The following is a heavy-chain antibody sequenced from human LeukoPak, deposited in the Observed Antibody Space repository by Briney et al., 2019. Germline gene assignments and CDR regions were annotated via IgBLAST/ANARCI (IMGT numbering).Heavy chain of an antibody. CDR1: GFTFSSYA. D-gene: IGHD3-22*01. CDR2: ISYDGSNK. Sequence: GRSLRLSCAASGFTFSSYAMHWVRQAPGKGLEWVAVISYDGSNKYYADSVKGRFTISRDNSKNTLYLQMNSLRAEDTAVYYCVRDKDGVITRYFDYWGQGTLVTVSS. J-gene: IGHJ4*02. CDR3: VRDKDGVITRYFDY. V-gene: IGHV3-30-3*01.